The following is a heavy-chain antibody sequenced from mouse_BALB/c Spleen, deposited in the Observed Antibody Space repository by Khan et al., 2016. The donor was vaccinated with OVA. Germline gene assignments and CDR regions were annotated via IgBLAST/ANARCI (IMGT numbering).Heavy chain of an antibody. CDR2: VDPFSGGT. CDR3: TRHGYVAWFTY. D-gene: IGHD2-2*01. V-gene: IGHV1S135*01. Sequence: EVQLQQSGPELMKPGASVKISCTASGYSFTTYYLHWVMQSHGESLEWIGYVDPFSGGTTYNQKFKGKATLTVDKSSSTAYMHLSNLTSEDSAVYYCTRHGYVAWFTYWGQGTLVTVSA. CDR1: GYSFTTYY. J-gene: IGHJ3*01.